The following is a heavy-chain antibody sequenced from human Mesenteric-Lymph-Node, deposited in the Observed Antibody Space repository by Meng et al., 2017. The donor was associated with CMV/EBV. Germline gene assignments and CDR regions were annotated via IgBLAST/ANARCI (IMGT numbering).Heavy chain of an antibody. V-gene: IGHV3-74*01. Sequence: GESLKISCAASGFTFSSDWMDWVRQAPGKGLVWVSRIKSDGRSTDYADSVKGRFTASREDSKSTLYLQMNNLRVEDTATYYCARVSCSGHMCYYDDWGQGALVTVSS. CDR2: IKSDGRST. J-gene: IGHJ4*02. CDR3: ARVSCSGHMCYYDD. CDR1: GFTFSSDW. D-gene: IGHD2-15*01.